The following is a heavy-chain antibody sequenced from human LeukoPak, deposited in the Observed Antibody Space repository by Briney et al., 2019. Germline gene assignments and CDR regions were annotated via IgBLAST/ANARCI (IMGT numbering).Heavy chain of an antibody. Sequence: KPSETLSLTCAVYGGSFSGYYWSWIRQPPGKGLEWIGEINHSGSTNYNPFLKSRVTISVDTSKNQFSLKLSSVTAADTAVYYCARKSNYYDSSGYRNWFDYWGQGTLVTVSS. CDR3: ARKSNYYDSSGYRNWFDY. CDR2: INHSGST. CDR1: GGSFSGYY. D-gene: IGHD3-22*01. V-gene: IGHV4-34*01. J-gene: IGHJ4*02.